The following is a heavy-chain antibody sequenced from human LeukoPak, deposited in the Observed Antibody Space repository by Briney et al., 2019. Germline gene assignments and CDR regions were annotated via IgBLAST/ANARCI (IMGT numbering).Heavy chain of an antibody. CDR1: GGTFSSYA. V-gene: IGHV1-69*04. CDR3: ARDTGGGTTDCRSTSCYIDY. CDR2: IIPILGIA. D-gene: IGHD2-2*02. J-gene: IGHJ4*02. Sequence: ASVKVSCKASGGTFSSYAISWVRQAPGQGLEWMGRIIPILGIANYAQKFQGRVTITADKSTSTAYMELSSLRSEDTAVYYCARDTGGGTTDCRSTSCYIDYWGQGTLVTVSS.